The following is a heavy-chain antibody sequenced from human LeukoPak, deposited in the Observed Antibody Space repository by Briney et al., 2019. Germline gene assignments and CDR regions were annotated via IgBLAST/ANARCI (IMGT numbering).Heavy chain of an antibody. CDR3: ARGASVVAGNDNAFDI. Sequence: GGSLRLSCAGSGFTFSSYSMSWVRQAPGKGLEWVSYISISASTIDYADSVKGRFTISRDNAKKSLYLQMNSLRADDTAVYYCARGASVVAGNDNAFDIWGQGTMVTVSS. CDR2: ISISASTI. V-gene: IGHV3-48*04. CDR1: GFTFSSYS. J-gene: IGHJ3*02. D-gene: IGHD6-19*01.